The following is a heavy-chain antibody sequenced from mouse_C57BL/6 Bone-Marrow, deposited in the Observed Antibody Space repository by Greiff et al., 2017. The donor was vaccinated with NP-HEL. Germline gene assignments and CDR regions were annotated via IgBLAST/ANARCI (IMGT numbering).Heavy chain of an antibody. V-gene: IGHV1-72*01. D-gene: IGHD3-1*01. J-gene: IGHJ4*01. Sequence: QVQLQQPGAELVKPGASVKLSCKASGYTFTSSWMHWVKQRPGRGLEWIGRIDPNGGGTKYNEKFKSKATLTVDKSSSTAYMQLSSLTSEDAAVYYWARGDGLRDYAMDYWGQGTSVTVSS. CDR3: ARGDGLRDYAMDY. CDR1: GYTFTSSW. CDR2: IDPNGGGT.